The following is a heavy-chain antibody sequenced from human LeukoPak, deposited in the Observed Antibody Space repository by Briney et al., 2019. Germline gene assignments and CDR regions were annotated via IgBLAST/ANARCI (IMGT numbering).Heavy chain of an antibody. D-gene: IGHD2/OR15-2a*01. CDR3: ANLYLGRYGMDV. Sequence: GGSLRLSCAASGFTFSSYGMHWVRQAPGKGLEWVAVISYDGSNKYYADSVKGRFTISRDNSKNTLYLQMNSLRAEDTAVYYCANLYLGRYGMDVWGKGTTVTVSS. CDR2: ISYDGSNK. CDR1: GFTFSSYG. V-gene: IGHV3-30*18. J-gene: IGHJ6*04.